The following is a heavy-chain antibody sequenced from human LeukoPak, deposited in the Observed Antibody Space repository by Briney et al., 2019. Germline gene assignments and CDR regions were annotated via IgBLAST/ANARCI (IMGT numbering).Heavy chain of an antibody. Sequence: GGSLRLSCAASGFTFRSHGMHWVRQAPGKGLEWVAVIWYDGSIKYYGDSVKGRFTISRDNSKNTLYLQMNSLRAEDTAMYYCARAVGPFDFWGPGTLVIVSS. V-gene: IGHV3-33*01. CDR2: IWYDGSIK. CDR3: ARAVGPFDF. J-gene: IGHJ3*01. CDR1: GFTFRSHG.